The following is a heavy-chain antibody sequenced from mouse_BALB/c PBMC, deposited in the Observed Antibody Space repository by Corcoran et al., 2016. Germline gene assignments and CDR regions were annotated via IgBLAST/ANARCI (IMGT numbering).Heavy chain of an antibody. V-gene: IGHV8-12*01. CDR1: VFSLSTSGMG. D-gene: IGHD2-3*01. CDR2: IYWDDDK. Sequence: QVTLKESGPGILQPSQTLILTCSFSVFSLSTSGMGVSWIRQPSGKGLEWLAHIYWDDDKRYNPSLKSRVTSSKDTSRNQVFLKITSVDTADTATYYCARRAGVYDGYYVSAMDYWGQGTSVTVSS. J-gene: IGHJ4*01. CDR3: ARRAGVYDGYYVSAMDY.